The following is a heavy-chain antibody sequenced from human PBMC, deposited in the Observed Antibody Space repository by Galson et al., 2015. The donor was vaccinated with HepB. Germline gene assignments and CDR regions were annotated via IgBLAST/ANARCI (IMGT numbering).Heavy chain of an antibody. V-gene: IGHV3-53*01. D-gene: IGHD3-3*01. CDR3: ARDYYDFWSGQTFDY. CDR1: GFTVSSNY. Sequence: SLRLSCAASGFTVSSNYMSWVRQAPGKGLEWVSVIYSGGSTYYADSVKGRFTISRDNSKNTLYLQMNSLRAEDTAVYYCARDYYDFWSGQTFDYWGQGTLVTVSS. J-gene: IGHJ4*02. CDR2: IYSGGST.